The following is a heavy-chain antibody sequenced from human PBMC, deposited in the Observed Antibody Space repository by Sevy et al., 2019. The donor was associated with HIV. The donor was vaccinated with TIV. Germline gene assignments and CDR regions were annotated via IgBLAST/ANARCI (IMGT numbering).Heavy chain of an antibody. J-gene: IGHJ6*03. D-gene: IGHD3-16*01. CDR1: GDSITSDY. V-gene: IGHV4-59*08. Sequence: SETLSLTCTVPGDSITSDYWGWIRQSPGKGLEWLGHIHYSGTTTYNPALNSRLSMSLHSSKKQFSLKVNSVTAADTAVYYCARLSEALRFGVYHFYMDVWGKGTTVTVSS. CDR3: ARLSEALRFGVYHFYMDV. CDR2: IHYSGTT.